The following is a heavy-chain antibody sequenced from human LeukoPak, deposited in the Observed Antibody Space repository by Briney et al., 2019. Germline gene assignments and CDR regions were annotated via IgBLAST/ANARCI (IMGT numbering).Heavy chain of an antibody. CDR3: SRDPRLIDC. V-gene: IGHV3-11*01. D-gene: IGHD5-12*01. CDR1: GFTFSDYY. Sequence: GGSLRLSCAASGFTFSDYYMTWIRQAPGKGLEWLSYISGSGDVINYADSVKGRFTISRDNARNSLYLQMNSLRAEDTAVYYCSRDPRLIDCRGPGTLVTVSS. CDR2: ISGSGDVI. J-gene: IGHJ4*02.